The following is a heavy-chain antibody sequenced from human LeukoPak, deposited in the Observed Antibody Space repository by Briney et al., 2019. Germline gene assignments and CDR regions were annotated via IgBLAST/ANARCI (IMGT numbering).Heavy chain of an antibody. Sequence: SLRLSWPASGFTVSSYGMDWVRHAPGRGRGCVSYIISGGSIMYGADSVRAPFTLSRDNAKSSRYLQLNSLRAEATAVYYCARSKIIPAASGAGFEYWGQGTLVTVSS. CDR3: ARSKIIPAASGAGFEY. CDR2: IISGGSIM. D-gene: IGHD3-3*01. V-gene: IGHV3-48*03. CDR1: GFTVSSYG. J-gene: IGHJ4*02.